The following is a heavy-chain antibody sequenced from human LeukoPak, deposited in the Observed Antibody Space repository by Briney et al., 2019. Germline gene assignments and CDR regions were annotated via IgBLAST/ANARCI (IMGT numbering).Heavy chain of an antibody. CDR3: SRGLRNFLSAVEY. CDR2: ISYDGSNK. Sequence: PGRSLRLSCAASGFTFSSYGMHWVRQAPGKGLEWVAVISYDGSNKYYADSVKGRFTISRDNSKNTLYLQMNSLRAEDTAVYYCSRGLRNFLSAVEYWGQGTLVTVSS. V-gene: IGHV3-30*03. D-gene: IGHD3-3*01. CDR1: GFTFSSYG. J-gene: IGHJ4*02.